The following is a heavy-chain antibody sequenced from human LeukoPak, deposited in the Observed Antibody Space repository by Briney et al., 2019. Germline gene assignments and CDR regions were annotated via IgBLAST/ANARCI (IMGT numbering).Heavy chain of an antibody. V-gene: IGHV4-34*01. CDR2: INHSGST. CDR3: ARHVWDILTGYPLWFDY. CDR1: GGSFSGYY. Sequence: SETLSLTCAVYGGSFSGYYWSWIRQPPGKGLEWIGEINHSGSTNYNPSLKSRVTISVDTSKNQFSLKLSSVTAADTAVYYCARHVWDILTGYPLWFDYWGQGTLVTVSS. J-gene: IGHJ4*02. D-gene: IGHD3-9*01.